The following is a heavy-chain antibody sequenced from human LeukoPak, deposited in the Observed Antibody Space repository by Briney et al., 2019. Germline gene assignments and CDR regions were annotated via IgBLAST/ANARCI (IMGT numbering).Heavy chain of an antibody. V-gene: IGHV5-51*01. CDR1: GSRFTSYW. J-gene: IGHJ3*02. CDR3: ASRYSSSWGPRDAFDI. CDR2: IYPGESDN. D-gene: IGHD6-13*01. Sequence: GEPLQISCKGSGSRFTSYWIGWVRQMPGKGMERLGIIYPGESDNRYSPSFQGQVTISADKSISTAYLQWSSLKASDTAMYYCASRYSSSWGPRDAFDIWGQGTMVTVSS.